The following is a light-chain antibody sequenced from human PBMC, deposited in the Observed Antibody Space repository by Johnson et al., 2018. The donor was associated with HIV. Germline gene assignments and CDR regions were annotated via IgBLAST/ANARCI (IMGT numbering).Light chain of an antibody. J-gene: IGLJ1*01. V-gene: IGLV1-51*02. Sequence: QSVLTQPPSVSAAPGQKVSISCSGSSSNIGDNYVSWYQQVPGTAPKLLIYEDTKRPSGIPDRFSGSKSGTSATLAITGLQTWDEADYYCETWDNRLNVGHAFGTGTKVSVL. CDR1: SSNIGDNY. CDR3: ETWDNRLNVGHA. CDR2: EDT.